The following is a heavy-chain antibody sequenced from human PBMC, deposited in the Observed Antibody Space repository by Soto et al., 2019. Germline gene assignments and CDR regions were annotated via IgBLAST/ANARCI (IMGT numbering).Heavy chain of an antibody. Sequence: PGGSLRLSCSASGFTFSSYAMHWVRQAPGKGLEDVSTISNNGDSTYYADSVKGRFTISRDNSKNTPYLQMTSLRTDDTAVYYCVRFYGDKRLFFYYGMDVWGHGTTVTVSS. CDR3: VRFYGDKRLFFYYGMDV. CDR2: ISNNGDST. J-gene: IGHJ6*02. V-gene: IGHV3-64D*08. CDR1: GFTFSSYA. D-gene: IGHD4-17*01.